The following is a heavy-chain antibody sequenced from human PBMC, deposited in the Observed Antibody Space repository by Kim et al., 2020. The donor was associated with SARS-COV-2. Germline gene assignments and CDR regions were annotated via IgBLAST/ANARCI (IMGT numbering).Heavy chain of an antibody. CDR2: ISWNSGSI. D-gene: IGHD3-10*01. CDR1: GFTFDDYA. CDR3: AKEYGSGSWYYYYGMDV. V-gene: IGHV3-9*01. Sequence: GGSLRLSCAASGFTFDDYAMHWVRQAPGKGLEWVSGISWNSGSIGYADSVKGRFTISRDNAKNSLYLQMNSLRAEDTALYYCAKEYGSGSWYYYYGMDV. J-gene: IGHJ6*01.